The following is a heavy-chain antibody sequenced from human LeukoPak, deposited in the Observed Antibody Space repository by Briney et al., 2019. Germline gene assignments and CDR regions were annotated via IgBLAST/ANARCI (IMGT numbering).Heavy chain of an antibody. D-gene: IGHD3-10*01. CDR1: GGSITSYY. J-gene: IGHJ4*02. Sequence: SETLSLTCTVSGGSITSYYWSWIRQSPGKGLEWIGYIYYSGSTNYNPSLKSRVTISVDTSKNQFSLKLSSVTAADTAVYYCASRSGTYYHFDYWGRGTLVTVSS. CDR3: ASRSGTYYHFDY. V-gene: IGHV4-59*01. CDR2: IYYSGST.